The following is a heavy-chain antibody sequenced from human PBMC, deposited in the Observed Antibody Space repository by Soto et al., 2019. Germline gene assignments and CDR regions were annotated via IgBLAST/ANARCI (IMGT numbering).Heavy chain of an antibody. J-gene: IGHJ4*02. Sequence: SETLSLTCTVSGGSISSGGFYWSWIRQHPGKGLEWIGYIYSSGTTYYNPSLKSRLTISVDTSKNQFSLKLISVTAADTAVYYCARIRDILTGCFDCWGQGTLVTVSS. V-gene: IGHV4-31*03. CDR3: ARIRDILTGCFDC. CDR1: GGSISSGGFY. CDR2: IYSSGTT. D-gene: IGHD3-9*01.